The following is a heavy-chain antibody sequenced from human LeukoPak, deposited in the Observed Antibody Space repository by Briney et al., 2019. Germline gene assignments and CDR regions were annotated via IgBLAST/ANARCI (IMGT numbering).Heavy chain of an antibody. J-gene: IGHJ1*01. D-gene: IGHD3-9*01. V-gene: IGHV3-7*03. CDR3: ARDGHYDILTGYFQD. Sequence: GGSLRLSCAASGFTISSYWMTWVRQAPGKGLEWVAMINQDGSEKYRVDSVKGRFTISRDNANDSLYLQMNSLRAEDTAVYYCARDGHYDILTGYFQDWGQGTLVTVSS. CDR2: INQDGSEK. CDR1: GFTISSYW.